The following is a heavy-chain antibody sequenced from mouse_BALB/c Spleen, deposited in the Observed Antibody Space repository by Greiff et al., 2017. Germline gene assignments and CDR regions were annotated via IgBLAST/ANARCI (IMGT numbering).Heavy chain of an antibody. Sequence: QVQLKQPGAELVRPGASVKLSCKASGYTFTSYWINWVKQRPGQGLEWIGNIYPSDSYTNYNQKFKDKATLTVDKSSSTAYMQLSSPTSEDSAVYYCTTVVARDAMDYWGQGTSVTVSS. CDR3: TTVVARDAMDY. CDR2: IYPSDSYT. J-gene: IGHJ4*01. V-gene: IGHV1-69*02. D-gene: IGHD1-1*01. CDR1: GYTFTSYW.